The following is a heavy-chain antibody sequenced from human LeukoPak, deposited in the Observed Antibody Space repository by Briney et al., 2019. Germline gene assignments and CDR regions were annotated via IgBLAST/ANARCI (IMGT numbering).Heavy chain of an antibody. V-gene: IGHV4-59*08. CDR2: IYYGGIT. J-gene: IGHJ5*02. CDR1: GGSMSSYY. CDR3: ARLRRWFDP. Sequence: SETLSPTCTVSGGSMSSYYWSWIRQSPGKGLEWIGYIYYGGITNYNPSLKSRVTISVDTSKNQFSLKVTSVTAADTAVYYCARLRRWFDPWGQGTLVTVSS.